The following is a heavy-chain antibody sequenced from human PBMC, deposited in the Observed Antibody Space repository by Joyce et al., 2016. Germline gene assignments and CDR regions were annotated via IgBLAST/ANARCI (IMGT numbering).Heavy chain of an antibody. CDR1: GGSMNSYY. J-gene: IGHJ4*02. CDR2: IYYSGRT. V-gene: IGHV4-39*07. CDR3: ARVRAYLDY. D-gene: IGHD4-17*01. Sequence: QLQLQESGPGLVKPSETLSLTCTVSGGSMNSYYWGWIRQPPGKGLEWIGSIYYSGRTYYNPSRKSRVTISVDTSKNQFSLHLNSVTAADTALYYCARVRAYLDYWGQGSLVTVSS.